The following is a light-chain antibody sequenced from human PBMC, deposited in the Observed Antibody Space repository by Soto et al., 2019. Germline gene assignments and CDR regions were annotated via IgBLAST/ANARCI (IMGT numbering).Light chain of an antibody. CDR2: RDS. CDR3: AAWDDSLRGWV. Sequence: QSVLTQPHSASGTPGQRVTICCSESSSSIGSNYIYWYQQLPGTAPKLLIYRDSQRPSGVPDRFSVSKSGTSASLAISGLRSEDEADYYCAAWDDSLRGWVFGGGTKLTVL. CDR1: SSSIGSNY. V-gene: IGLV1-47*01. J-gene: IGLJ3*02.